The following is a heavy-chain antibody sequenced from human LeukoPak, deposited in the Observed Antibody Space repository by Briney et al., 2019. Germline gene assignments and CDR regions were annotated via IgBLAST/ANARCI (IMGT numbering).Heavy chain of an antibody. CDR2: INPNSGGT. V-gene: IGHV1-2*02. J-gene: IGHJ4*02. CDR3: ARVSGSYYYFDY. D-gene: IGHD1-26*01. CDR1: GYTFTGYY. Sequence: ASVKVSCKASGYTFTGYYMHWVRQAPGQGLEWMGWINPNSGGTNYAQKFQGRVTMTRDTSTSTAYMELSRLRSDDTAVYYCARVSGSYYYFDYWGQGTLVTVSS.